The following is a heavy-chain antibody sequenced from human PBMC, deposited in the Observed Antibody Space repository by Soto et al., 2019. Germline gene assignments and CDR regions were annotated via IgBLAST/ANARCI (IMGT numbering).Heavy chain of an antibody. CDR3: ARLPYGDYDAFDI. D-gene: IGHD4-17*01. V-gene: IGHV3-64*01. Sequence: GGSLRLSCAASGFTFSSYAMHWVRQAPGKGLEYVSAISSNGGSTYYANSVKGRFTISRDNSKNTLYLQMGSLRAEDMAVYYCARLPYGDYDAFDIWGQGTMVTVS. CDR2: ISSNGGST. J-gene: IGHJ3*02. CDR1: GFTFSSYA.